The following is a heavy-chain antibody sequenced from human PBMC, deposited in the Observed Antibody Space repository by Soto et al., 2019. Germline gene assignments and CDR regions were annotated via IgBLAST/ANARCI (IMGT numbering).Heavy chain of an antibody. CDR1: GDTFTAYG. V-gene: IGHV1-3*01. J-gene: IGHJ4*02. Sequence: QVQLVQSGAEVKEPGASVKVSCKASGDTFTAYGFHWVRQAPGHRLEWMGWINAGNGDTKYSQKFQDRVTITRDTSASIAHMEMSSLRSEDTTVYYCARDVSSSIDCWGQGTLVTVSS. D-gene: IGHD6-6*01. CDR2: INAGNGDT. CDR3: ARDVSSSIDC.